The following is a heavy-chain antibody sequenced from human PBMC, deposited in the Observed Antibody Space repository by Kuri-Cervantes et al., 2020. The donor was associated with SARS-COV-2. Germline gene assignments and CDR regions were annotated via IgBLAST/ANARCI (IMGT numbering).Heavy chain of an antibody. V-gene: IGHV3-30-3*01. CDR3: AGELGNYFDY. D-gene: IGHD7-27*01. CDR2: ISYDGSNK. Sequence: GESLKISCAASGFTFSSYAMHWVRQAPGKGLEWVAVISYDGSNKYYADSVKGRFTISRDNSKNTLYLQMNSPRAEDTAVYYCAGELGNYFDYWGQGTLVTVSS. J-gene: IGHJ4*02. CDR1: GFTFSSYA.